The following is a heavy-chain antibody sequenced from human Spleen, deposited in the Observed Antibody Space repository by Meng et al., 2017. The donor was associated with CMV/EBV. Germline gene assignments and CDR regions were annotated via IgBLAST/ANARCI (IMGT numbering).Heavy chain of an antibody. CDR2: INQDGSET. J-gene: IGHJ4*02. CDR1: GFTFNTYW. Sequence: GGSLRLSCEASGFTFNTYWMTWVCQAPGKGLEWVANINQDGSETYYVDSVKGRFTISRDNAKNSLSLQLNSLRAADTAVYYCARGHAGAGWGQGTLVAVTS. CDR3: ARGHAGAG. V-gene: IGHV3-7*04. D-gene: IGHD2-2*01.